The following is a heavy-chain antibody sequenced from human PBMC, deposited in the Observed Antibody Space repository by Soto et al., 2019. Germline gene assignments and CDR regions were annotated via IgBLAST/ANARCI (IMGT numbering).Heavy chain of an antibody. Sequence: EVQLLESGGGLVQPGGSLRLSCAASGFTFSSYAMSWVRQAPGKGLEWVSAISGSGGSTYYADSVKGRFTISRDNSKNTLYLQMNSLRDEDTAVYYCAKDHYYYDSSGYSYWGQGTLVTVSS. CDR3: AKDHYYYDSSGYSY. J-gene: IGHJ4*02. CDR2: ISGSGGST. V-gene: IGHV3-23*01. D-gene: IGHD3-22*01. CDR1: GFTFSSYA.